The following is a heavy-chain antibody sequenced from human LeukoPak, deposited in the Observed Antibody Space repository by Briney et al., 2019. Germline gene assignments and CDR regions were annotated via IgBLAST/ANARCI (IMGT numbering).Heavy chain of an antibody. Sequence: PGGSLRLSCAASGFTFTYYAMSWVRQAPGKGLEWVTTITGSGSGTYYADSVKGRFTISRDNSNNTLYLQMNSLRADDTAVYYCAKNRPFSDFDYWGQGTLVTVSS. V-gene: IGHV3-23*01. CDR3: AKNRPFSDFDY. CDR1: GFTFTYYA. CDR2: ITGSGSGT. J-gene: IGHJ4*02.